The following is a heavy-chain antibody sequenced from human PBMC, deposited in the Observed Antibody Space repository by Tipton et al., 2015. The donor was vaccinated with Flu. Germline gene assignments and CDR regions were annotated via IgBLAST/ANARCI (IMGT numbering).Heavy chain of an antibody. CDR3: ASASAYDSWSGYRLFFDY. CDR1: GGSMSSGDYY. D-gene: IGHD3-3*01. CDR2: IYHSGTT. J-gene: IGHJ4*02. V-gene: IGHV4-30-4*01. Sequence: TLSLTCTVSGGSMSSGDYYWNWLRQSPGKALEWIGYIYHSGTTFYNPSLKTRVTISLETSKNQFSLELSSVTAADTGVYFCASASAYDSWSGYRLFFDYWGPGALVTVSS.